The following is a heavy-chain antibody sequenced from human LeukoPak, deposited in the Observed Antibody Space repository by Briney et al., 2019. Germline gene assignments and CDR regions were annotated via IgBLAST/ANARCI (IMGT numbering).Heavy chain of an antibody. Sequence: PGGSLRLSCAASGFTVSSNYMSWVRQAPGKGLEWVSVIYSGGSTYYADSVKGRFTISRDNSKSTLYIQMNSLRAEDTAVYYCAREQYCSSTSCPPHYGAYAFDIWGQGTMVTVSS. J-gene: IGHJ3*02. D-gene: IGHD2-2*01. V-gene: IGHV3-53*01. CDR1: GFTVSSNY. CDR3: AREQYCSSTSCPPHYGAYAFDI. CDR2: IYSGGST.